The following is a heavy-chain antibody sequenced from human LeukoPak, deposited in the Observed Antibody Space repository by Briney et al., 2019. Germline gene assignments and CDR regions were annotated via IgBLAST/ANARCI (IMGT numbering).Heavy chain of an antibody. CDR2: ISGSGAMT. J-gene: IGHJ4*02. D-gene: IGHD3-3*01. CDR3: ARAPSLYDFWSGYPY. CDR1: GFTLSNHA. V-gene: IGHV3-23*01. Sequence: GGSLRLSCAASGFTLSNHAMIWVRQAPGKGLEWVSSISGSGAMTYYADSVKGRFTISRDNAMDRLYLQMNSLRADDTAVYYCARAPSLYDFWSGYPYWGQGTLVTVSS.